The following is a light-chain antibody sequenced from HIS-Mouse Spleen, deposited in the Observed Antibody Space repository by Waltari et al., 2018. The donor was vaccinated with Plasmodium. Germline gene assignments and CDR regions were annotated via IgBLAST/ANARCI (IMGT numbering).Light chain of an antibody. V-gene: IGLV3-10*01. CDR1: ALPKKY. CDR3: YSTDSSGNHRV. J-gene: IGLJ3*02. Sequence: SYELTQPPSVSVSPGQTARITCSGDALPKKYAYWYQQKSGQAPVLVIYADSKRPSGIPESFSGSRSGTMATLTISGAQVEDEADYYCYSTDSSGNHRVFGGGTKLTVL. CDR2: ADS.